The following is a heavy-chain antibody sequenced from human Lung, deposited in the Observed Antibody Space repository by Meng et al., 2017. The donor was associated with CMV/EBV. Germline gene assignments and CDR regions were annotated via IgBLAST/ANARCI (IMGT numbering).Heavy chain of an antibody. CDR3: ARDLGGNFYPFDY. V-gene: IGHV4-39*07. CDR2: IYYSGTT. CDR1: GGSIISSSYY. J-gene: IGHJ4*02. Sequence: SXIVSGGSIISSSYYWGWIRQPPGKGLEWIGSIYYSGTTYYNPSLKSRITISVDTSKIQFSLKLSSVTAADTAVYYCARDLGGNFYPFDYWGQRTXVTVAS. D-gene: IGHD1-7*01.